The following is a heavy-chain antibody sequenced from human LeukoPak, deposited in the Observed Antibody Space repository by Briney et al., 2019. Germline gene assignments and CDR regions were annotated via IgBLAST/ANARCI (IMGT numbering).Heavy chain of an antibody. J-gene: IGHJ4*02. V-gene: IGHV3-7*01. Sequence: GGSLRLSCAASGFVFRSYFMSWVRQAPGKGLEWVASIKNDGSERYYVDSVRGRCTISRDNTKNSLFLQMSSLRAEDTAVYYCATDRGWRTSGYYLYYFEYWGQGTLVTFSS. CDR1: GFVFRSYF. CDR3: ATDRGWRTSGYYLYYFEY. D-gene: IGHD3-3*01. CDR2: IKNDGSER.